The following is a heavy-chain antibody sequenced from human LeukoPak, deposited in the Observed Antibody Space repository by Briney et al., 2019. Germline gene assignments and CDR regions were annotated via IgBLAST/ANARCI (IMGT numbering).Heavy chain of an antibody. Sequence: SETLSLTCAVYGGSFSGYYWSWIRHPPGKGLEWSGEITHSGSTNYNPSLQSRVNIYLDTSQNQFFHKLSPVTAADPAVYYCARESESVVTGRRTFYWGQGTLVTVSS. V-gene: IGHV4-34*01. CDR3: ARESESVVTGRRTFY. CDR1: GGSFSGYY. D-gene: IGHD3-22*01. CDR2: ITHSGST. J-gene: IGHJ4*02.